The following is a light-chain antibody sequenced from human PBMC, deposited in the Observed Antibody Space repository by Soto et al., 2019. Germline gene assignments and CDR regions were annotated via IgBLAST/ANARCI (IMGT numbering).Light chain of an antibody. CDR3: QQYNDYPWT. CDR1: QSISGW. Sequence: DIQMTQSPSTLSASVRDRVTIACRASQSISGWLAWYQQKPGKAPQLLIYKPSSVQGGVPARFSGSGSGTEFTLTISSLQPDDFATYYCQQYNDYPWTFGQGTKVEI. J-gene: IGKJ1*01. V-gene: IGKV1-5*03. CDR2: KPS.